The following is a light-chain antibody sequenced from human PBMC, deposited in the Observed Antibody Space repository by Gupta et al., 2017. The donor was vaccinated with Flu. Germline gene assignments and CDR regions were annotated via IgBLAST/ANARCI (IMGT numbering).Light chain of an antibody. CDR1: QDISAY. CDR2: GAS. J-gene: IGKJ4*01. V-gene: IGKV1-9*01. CDR3: QQVHSYPLT. Sequence: DIQLTQAPSLLSASIGDRVTLTCRASQDISAYLVWYQQKAGKAPKLLIYGASILQSGVPSRFSGRGSGTEFTLTISSLQPEDFATYYCQQVHSYPLTFGGGTKVDIK.